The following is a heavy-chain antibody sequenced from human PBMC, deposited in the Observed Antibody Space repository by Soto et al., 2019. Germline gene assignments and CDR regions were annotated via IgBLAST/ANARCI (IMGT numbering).Heavy chain of an antibody. D-gene: IGHD2-8*01. Sequence: GASVKVSCKASGYSFTDHHIHWVRQAPGQGLEWLGRINPKSGGTSTAQKFQGWVTMATDTSISTASMELTRLTSDDTAIYYCARGDSTDCSNGVCSFFYNHDMDVWGQGTTVTV. CDR2: INPKSGGT. V-gene: IGHV1-2*04. CDR1: GYSFTDHH. J-gene: IGHJ6*02. CDR3: ARGDSTDCSNGVCSFFYNHDMDV.